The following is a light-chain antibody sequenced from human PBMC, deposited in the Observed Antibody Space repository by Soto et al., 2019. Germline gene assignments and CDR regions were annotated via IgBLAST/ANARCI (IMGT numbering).Light chain of an antibody. CDR2: GAS. V-gene: IGKV3-20*01. J-gene: IGKJ5*01. Sequence: EIVLTQSPGTLSLSPGDRATLSCRASQSVGGNVAWYQQIPGQPPKLLIFGASSRATGIADKFSGSGSRTDFTLTISRLEPEDFALYYCQHYGAAPITFGQGTRLEIK. CDR1: QSVGGN. CDR3: QHYGAAPIT.